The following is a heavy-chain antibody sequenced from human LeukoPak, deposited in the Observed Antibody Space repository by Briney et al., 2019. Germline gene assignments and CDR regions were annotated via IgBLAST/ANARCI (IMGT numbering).Heavy chain of an antibody. V-gene: IGHV1-69*06. CDR3: ARGNSSGSKYFQH. J-gene: IGHJ1*01. CDR2: IIPIFGTA. Sequence: SVKVSCKASGGTFSSYAISWVRQAPGQGLEWMGGIIPIFGTANYAQKFQGRVTITADKSTSTAYMGLSSLRSEDTAVYYCARGNSSGSKYFQHWGQGTLVTVSS. D-gene: IGHD6-19*01. CDR1: GGTFSSYA.